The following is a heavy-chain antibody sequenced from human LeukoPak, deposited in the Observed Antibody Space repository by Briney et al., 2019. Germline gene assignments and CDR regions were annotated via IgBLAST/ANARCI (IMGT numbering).Heavy chain of an antibody. V-gene: IGHV4-59*01. CDR1: GGSISSYY. CDR3: ARLKSRFGEQLDY. Sequence: ASETLSLTCTVSGGSISSYYWSWIRQPPGKGLEWIGYIYYSGSTNYNPSLKSRVTISVDTSKNQFSLKLSSVTAADTAVYYCARLKSRFGEQLDYWGQGTLVTVSS. J-gene: IGHJ4*02. CDR2: IYYSGST. D-gene: IGHD3-10*01.